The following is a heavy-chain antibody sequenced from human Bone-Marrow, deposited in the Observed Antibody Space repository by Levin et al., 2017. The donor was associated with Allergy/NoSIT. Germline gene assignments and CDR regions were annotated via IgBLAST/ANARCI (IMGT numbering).Heavy chain of an antibody. CDR3: AREDGSTFDS. D-gene: IGHD2-2*03. CDR1: GASISGGGYH. J-gene: IGHJ4*02. V-gene: IGHV4-31*03. CDR2: IYYSGST. Sequence: SETLSLTCTVSGASISGGGYHWSWIRQHAGKGLEWIGYIYYSGSTYYNPSLKSRAMISVDTSKNQLSLKVSSTTAADTAVYYCAREDGSTFDSWGQGTLVTVSS.